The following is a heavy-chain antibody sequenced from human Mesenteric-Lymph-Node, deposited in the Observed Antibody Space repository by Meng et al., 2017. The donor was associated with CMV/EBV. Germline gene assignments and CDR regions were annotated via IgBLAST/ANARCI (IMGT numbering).Heavy chain of an antibody. Sequence: CAVYGGSFSGYYWSWIRQPPGKGLEWIGEINHSGSTNYNPSLKSRVTISVDTSKNQFSLKLSSVTAADTAVYYCAREGQDTAMVIDYWGQGTLVTVSS. D-gene: IGHD5-18*01. CDR3: AREGQDTAMVIDY. J-gene: IGHJ4*02. CDR2: INHSGST. CDR1: GGSFSGYY. V-gene: IGHV4-34*01.